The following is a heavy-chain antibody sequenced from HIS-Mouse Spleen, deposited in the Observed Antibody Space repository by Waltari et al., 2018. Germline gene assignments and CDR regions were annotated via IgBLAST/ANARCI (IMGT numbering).Heavy chain of an antibody. J-gene: IGHJ2*01. Sequence: QLQLQESGPGLVKPSETLSLTCTVPGCSISMSSYHWGWIRQPPGKGLEWIGSIYYSGSTYYNPSLKSRVTISVDTSKNQFSLKLSSVTAADTPVYYCAREIPYSSSWYDWYFDLWGRGTLVTVSS. CDR3: AREIPYSSSWYDWYFDL. CDR1: GCSISMSSYH. CDR2: IYYSGST. D-gene: IGHD6-13*01. V-gene: IGHV4-39*07.